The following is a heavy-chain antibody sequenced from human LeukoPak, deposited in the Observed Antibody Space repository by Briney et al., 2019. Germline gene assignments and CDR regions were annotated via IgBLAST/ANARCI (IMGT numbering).Heavy chain of an antibody. J-gene: IGHJ4*02. V-gene: IGHV1-18*01. CDR1: GYTFTTSY. CDR3: ARGGTYYPCIDY. D-gene: IGHD1-26*01. CDR2: VSAYNGKT. Sequence: ASVKVSCKASGYTFTTSYINWVRQAPGQELAWMGWVSAYNGKTSYAQKFQGRVTMTTDSSTNTAYMDLTSLRSDDTAVYYCARGGTYYPCIDYWGQGTQVTVSS.